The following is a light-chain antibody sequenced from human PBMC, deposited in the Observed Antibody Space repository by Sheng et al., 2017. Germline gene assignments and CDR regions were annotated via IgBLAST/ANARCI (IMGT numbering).Light chain of an antibody. CDR3: QQHSDWPLT. V-gene: IGKV3-11*01. Sequence: EIVLTQSPATLSLSPGERATLSCRASQSIDTYLAWYQQKVGQAPRLLIYDASNRATGIPARFSGSGSGTDFTLTISSVQSEDFAVYYCQQHSDWPLTFGGGTKVAIK. J-gene: IGKJ4*01. CDR1: QSIDTY. CDR2: DAS.